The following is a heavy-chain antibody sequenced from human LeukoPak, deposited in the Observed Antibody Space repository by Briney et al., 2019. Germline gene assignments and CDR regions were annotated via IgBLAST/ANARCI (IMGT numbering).Heavy chain of an antibody. CDR1: GGSLSSYS. V-gene: IGHV4-59*01. J-gene: IGHJ4*02. D-gene: IGHD5-18*01. CDR3: ARDLGYNYGHTFDY. CDR2: IYYSVST. Sequence: SETLSLTYTVSGGSLSSYSWRLIRQPPGTGLEWIGYIYYSVSTNYNSSLKSRVTISVDTSKNQFSLKLTSVTAADTAVYYCARDLGYNYGHTFDYWGQGTLVIVSS.